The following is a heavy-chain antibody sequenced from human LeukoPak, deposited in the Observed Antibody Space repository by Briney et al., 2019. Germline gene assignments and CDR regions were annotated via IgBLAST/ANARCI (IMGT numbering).Heavy chain of an antibody. CDR1: GFTYSRYW. CDR3: ASDGGNFRNDAFDI. D-gene: IGHD4-23*01. J-gene: IGHJ3*02. CDR2: IKQDGSEK. Sequence: GGSLRLSCAASGFTYSRYWMSWVRQAPGKGLEWVANIKQDGSEKSKNSLYLQMNSLRAEDTAVYYCASDGGNFRNDAFDIWGQGTMVTVSS. V-gene: IGHV3-7*03.